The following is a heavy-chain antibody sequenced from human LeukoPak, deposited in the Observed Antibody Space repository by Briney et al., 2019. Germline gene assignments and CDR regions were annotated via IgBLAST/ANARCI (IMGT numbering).Heavy chain of an antibody. J-gene: IGHJ4*02. CDR3: AKDGNDYTYYFDY. Sequence: QPGRSLRLSCAASGFTFSSYGMHWVRQAPGKGLEWVGVISYDGSNRYYADSVKGRFTISRDNSKNTLYLQMNSLRAEDTAVYYCAKDGNDYTYYFDYWGQGTLVTVSS. V-gene: IGHV3-30*18. CDR2: ISYDGSNR. D-gene: IGHD4-11*01. CDR1: GFTFSSYG.